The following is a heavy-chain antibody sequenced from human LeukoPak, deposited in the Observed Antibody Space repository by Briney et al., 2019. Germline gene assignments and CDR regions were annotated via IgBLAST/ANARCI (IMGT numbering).Heavy chain of an antibody. CDR2: IKLDGSEK. V-gene: IGHV3-7*02. D-gene: IGHD6-19*01. Sequence: GGSLRLSCAASGFTFNNYWMTWVRQAPGRGLEWVANIKLDGSEKYYVASVKGRFTIPRDNSKNTLYLQMNSLRAEDTAVYYCVKVWQQWLVSGAFDIWGQGTLVTVSS. J-gene: IGHJ3*02. CDR1: GFTFNNYW. CDR3: VKVWQQWLVSGAFDI.